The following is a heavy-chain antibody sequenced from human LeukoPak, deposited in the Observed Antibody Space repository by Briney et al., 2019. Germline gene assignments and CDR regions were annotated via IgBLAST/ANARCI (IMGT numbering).Heavy chain of an antibody. V-gene: IGHV3-49*04. D-gene: IGHD3-10*01. J-gene: IGHJ4*02. CDR2: IRSKAYGGTT. CDR1: GFTFGDYT. Sequence: GGSLRLSCKPSGFTFGDYTMSWVRQAPGKGLEWVGFIRSKAYGGTTEYAASVKGRFTISRDDSKRIAYLQMNGLKTEDTAVYYCTRDKIGWFGHQGYFDFWGQGTLVTVSS. CDR3: TRDKIGWFGHQGYFDF.